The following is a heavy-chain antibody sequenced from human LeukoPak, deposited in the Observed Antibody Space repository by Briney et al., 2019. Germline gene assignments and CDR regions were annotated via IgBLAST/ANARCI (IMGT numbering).Heavy chain of an antibody. CDR2: ISHDGGNK. CDR1: GFTFSTYG. D-gene: IGHD3-22*01. CDR3: AKARPMYGSSAYFDY. Sequence: PGGSLRLSCAASGFTFSTYGMYWVRQPPGKGLEWVAVISHDGGNKFYADSVRGRFTISRDNSKNTLYLQMNNLRTEDSAVYYCAKARPMYGSSAYFDYWGQGTLVTVSS. V-gene: IGHV3-30*18. J-gene: IGHJ4*02.